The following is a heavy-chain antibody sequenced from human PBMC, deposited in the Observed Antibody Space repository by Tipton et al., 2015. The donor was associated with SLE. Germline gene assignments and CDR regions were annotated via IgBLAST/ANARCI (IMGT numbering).Heavy chain of an antibody. V-gene: IGHV4-34*01. CDR1: GGSFSGYY. Sequence: TLSLTCAVYGGSFSGYYWSWIRQPPGKGLEWIGEINHSGSTNYSPSLKSRVTISVDTSKNQFSLKLSSVTAADTAVYYCARGQKYYGSGSYYNLWGKGTTVTVSS. J-gene: IGHJ6*04. CDR3: ARGQKYYGSGSYYNL. D-gene: IGHD3-10*01. CDR2: INHSGST.